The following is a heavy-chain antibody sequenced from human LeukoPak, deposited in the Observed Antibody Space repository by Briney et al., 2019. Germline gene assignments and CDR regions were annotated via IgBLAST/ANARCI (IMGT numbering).Heavy chain of an antibody. Sequence: PSETLSLTCAVSGSSIGSFSYWAWIRQSPGKGLEWIATIDPSGSTFYNPSLRIRVTLSVGTSKIHFSFNLSSVTAADTAVYYCARDVWDYYGSSTYNQRHYYFDFWGRGTLVTVSS. CDR2: IDPSGST. V-gene: IGHV4-38-2*02. D-gene: IGHD3-22*01. CDR3: ARDVWDYYGSSTYNQRHYYFDF. CDR1: GSSIGSFSY. J-gene: IGHJ4*02.